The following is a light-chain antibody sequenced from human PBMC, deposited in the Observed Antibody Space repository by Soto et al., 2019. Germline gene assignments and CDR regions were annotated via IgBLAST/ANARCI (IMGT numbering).Light chain of an antibody. V-gene: IGLV2-14*01. CDR3: SSYTSSSTLYV. CDR2: EVS. CDR1: SSDVGGYNY. J-gene: IGLJ1*01. Sequence: QSALTQPASVSGSPGQSITISCTGTSSDVGGYNYVSWYQQNPGKAPKLMIYEVSNRPSGVSNRFSGCKSGNTASLTISGLQAEDEADYYCSSYTSSSTLYVFGTGTKLTVL.